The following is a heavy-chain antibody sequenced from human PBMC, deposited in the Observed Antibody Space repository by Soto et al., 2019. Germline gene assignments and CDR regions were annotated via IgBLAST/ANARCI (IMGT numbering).Heavy chain of an antibody. J-gene: IGHJ5*01. D-gene: IGHD3-22*01. CDR3: AKDSSFFYDSSGYYDS. CDR2: ISWDGGST. V-gene: IGHV3-43*01. CDR1: GFTFDDYT. Sequence: EVQLVESGGVVVQPGGSLRLSCAASGFTFDDYTMHWVRQAPGKGLEWVSLISWDGGSTYYADSVKGRFTISRDNSKYSLYLQMNSLRTEDSALYYCAKDSSFFYDSSGYYDSWGQGTLVTVSS.